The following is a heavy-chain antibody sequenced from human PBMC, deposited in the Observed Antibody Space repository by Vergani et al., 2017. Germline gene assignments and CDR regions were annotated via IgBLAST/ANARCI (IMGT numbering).Heavy chain of an antibody. CDR1: GGSISSHY. CDR3: ARGYLRLLSPNWFDP. D-gene: IGHD3-3*01. J-gene: IGHJ5*02. Sequence: QVQLQESGPGLVKPSETLSLTCTVSGGSISSHYWSWIRQPPGKGLEWIGYIYYSGSTNYNPSLKSRVTISVDTSKNQLSLKLSSVTAADTAVYYCARGYLRLLSPNWFDPWGQGTLVTVSS. CDR2: IYYSGST. V-gene: IGHV4-59*11.